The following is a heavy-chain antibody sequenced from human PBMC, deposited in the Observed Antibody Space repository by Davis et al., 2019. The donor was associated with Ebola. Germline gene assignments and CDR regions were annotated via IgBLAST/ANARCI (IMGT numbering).Heavy chain of an antibody. CDR1: GYTFTSYY. CDR3: ARTGRYDSSGYSPGVIDY. CDR2: INPSGGST. D-gene: IGHD3-22*01. J-gene: IGHJ4*02. V-gene: IGHV1-46*01. Sequence: ASVTVSCKASGYTFTSYYMHWVRQAPGQGLEWMGIINPSGGSTSYAQKFQGRVTMTRDTSTSIVYMELSSLRSEDTAVYYCARTGRYDSSGYSPGVIDYWGQGTLVTVSS.